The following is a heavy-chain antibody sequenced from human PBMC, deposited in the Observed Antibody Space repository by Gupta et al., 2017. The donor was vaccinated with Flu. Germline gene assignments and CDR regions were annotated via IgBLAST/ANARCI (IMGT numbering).Heavy chain of an antibody. V-gene: IGHV1-69*08. CDR3: AREKVVPAAIGPN. D-gene: IGHD2-2*01. J-gene: IGHJ4*02. CDR1: GGTFSSYT. CDR2: IIPILGIA. Sequence: QVQLVQSGAEVKKPGSSVKVSCKASGGTFSSYTISWVRQAPGQGLEWMGRIIPILGIANYAQKFQGRVTITADKSTSTAYMELSSLRSEDTAVYYCAREKVVPAAIGPNCGQGTLVTVSS.